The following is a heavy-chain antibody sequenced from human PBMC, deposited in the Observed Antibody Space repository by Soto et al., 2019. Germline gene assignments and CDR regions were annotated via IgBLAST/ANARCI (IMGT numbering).Heavy chain of an antibody. D-gene: IGHD3-9*01. CDR2: ISWDGGST. J-gene: IGHJ6*02. CDR1: GFTFDDYT. V-gene: IGHV3-43*01. CDR3: AKDIAPYYDILTGPTNYYYGMDV. Sequence: GGSLRLSCAASGFTFDDYTMHWVRQAPGKGLEWVSLISWDGGSTYYADSVKGRFTISRDNSKNSLYLQMNSLRTEDTALYYCAKDIAPYYDILTGPTNYYYGMDVWGQGTTVTVSS.